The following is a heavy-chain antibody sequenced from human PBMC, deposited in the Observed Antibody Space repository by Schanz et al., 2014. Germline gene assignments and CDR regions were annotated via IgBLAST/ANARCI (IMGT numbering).Heavy chain of an antibody. V-gene: IGHV1-2*02. D-gene: IGHD4-4*01. CDR2: INPLSGAT. CDR3: ARRGPNCSNNACYHGWFDP. Sequence: QVQLVQSGPAVKKPGASMKVSCKASGYTFTGYYIHWVRQAPGQGFEWMGWINPLSGATDYAPAFQGRVSMTRDTSISTAYMEVTRLVSSDTAVYYCARRGPNCSNNACYHGWFDPWGQGTLVTVSS. CDR1: GYTFTGYY. J-gene: IGHJ5*02.